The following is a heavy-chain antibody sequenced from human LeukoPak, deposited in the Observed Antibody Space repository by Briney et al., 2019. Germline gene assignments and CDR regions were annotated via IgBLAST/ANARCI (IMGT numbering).Heavy chain of an antibody. CDR2: INPSGGST. J-gene: IGHJ6*03. CDR3: AGGGLITIPLYYYYYMDV. CDR1: GYTFTSYY. D-gene: IGHD3-3*01. Sequence: ASVKVSCKASGYTFTSYYMHWVRQAPGQGLEWMGIINPSGGSTSYAQKFQGRVTMTRDTSTSTVYMELSSLRSEDTAVYYCAGGGLITIPLYYYYYMDVWGKGTTVTVSS. V-gene: IGHV1-46*01.